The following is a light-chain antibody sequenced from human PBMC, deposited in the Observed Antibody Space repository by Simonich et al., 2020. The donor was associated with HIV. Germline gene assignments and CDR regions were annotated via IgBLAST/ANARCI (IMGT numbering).Light chain of an antibody. CDR3: QQYYSTPIT. Sequence: DIVMTQSPDSLAVSLGERATINCKSSQSVLDRSNNKNYLAWYQQKPGQSPKLLVYWASTRESGVPDRLSGSGSGTDFTLTISSLQAEDVAVYYCQQYYSTPITFGQGTRLEIK. V-gene: IGKV4-1*01. CDR1: QSVLDRSNNKNY. CDR2: WAS. J-gene: IGKJ5*01.